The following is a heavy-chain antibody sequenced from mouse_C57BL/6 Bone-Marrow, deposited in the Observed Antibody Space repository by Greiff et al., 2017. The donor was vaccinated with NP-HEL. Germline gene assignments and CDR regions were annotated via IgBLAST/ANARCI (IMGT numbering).Heavy chain of an antibody. V-gene: IGHV5-16*01. CDR3: ARVDGYYEGAWFAY. D-gene: IGHD2-3*01. J-gene: IGHJ3*01. Sequence: EVQLVESEGGLVQPGSSMKLSCTASGFTFSDYYMAWVRQGPEKGLEWVANINHDGSSTYYLDTLKSRFIISRDNAKNILYLQMSSLKSEDAATYYCARVDGYYEGAWFAYWGQGTLVTVSA. CDR1: GFTFSDYY. CDR2: INHDGSST.